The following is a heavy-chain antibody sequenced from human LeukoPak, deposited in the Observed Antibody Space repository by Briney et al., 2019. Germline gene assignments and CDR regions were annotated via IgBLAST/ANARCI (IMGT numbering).Heavy chain of an antibody. CDR3: VRDFDYPGY. J-gene: IGHJ4*02. V-gene: IGHV3-74*01. CDR1: GFTFSEFW. CDR2: IHRDGSTT. Sequence: GGSLRLSCAASGFTFSEFWMYWVRQAPGQGLVRVSRIHRDGSTTDYADSVKGRFTISRDNAKNTLYLQMNSLRAEDTAVYYCVRDFDYPGYWGQGTLVTVSS. D-gene: IGHD3-9*01.